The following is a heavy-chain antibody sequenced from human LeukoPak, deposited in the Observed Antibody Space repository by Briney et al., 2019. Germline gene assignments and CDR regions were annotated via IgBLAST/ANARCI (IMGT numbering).Heavy chain of an antibody. J-gene: IGHJ5*02. Sequence: ASVKVSCKASGYTFTSYYMHWVRQAPGQGLEWMGWINPNSGGTNYAQKFQGRVTMTRDTSISTAYMELSRLRSDDTAVYYCASGDYSNYFDLDPWGQGTLVTVSS. CDR3: ASGDYSNYFDLDP. CDR1: GYTFTSYY. V-gene: IGHV1-2*02. D-gene: IGHD4-11*01. CDR2: INPNSGGT.